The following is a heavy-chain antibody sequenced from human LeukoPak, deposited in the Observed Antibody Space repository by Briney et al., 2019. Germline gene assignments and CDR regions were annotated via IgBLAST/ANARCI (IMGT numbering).Heavy chain of an antibody. CDR3: ATYCSSNRCYYDY. CDR2: IYYSGTT. D-gene: IGHD2-2*01. V-gene: IGHV4-59*08. CDR1: VGSISSYY. J-gene: IGHJ4*02. Sequence: SETLSLTCTVSVGSISSYYWSWIRHHPGKRLEWLGYIYYSGTTSYNPSLKSRVTISVDTSKNQFSLKLSSVTAADTAVYYCATYCSSNRCYYDYWGQGTRVTVSS.